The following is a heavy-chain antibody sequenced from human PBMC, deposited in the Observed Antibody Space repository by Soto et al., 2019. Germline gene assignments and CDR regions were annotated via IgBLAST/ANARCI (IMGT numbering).Heavy chain of an antibody. Sequence: QVQVVESGGGVVQPGRSLRLSCAASGFTFSSHGMHWVRQAPGKGLEWVALVWYDGRNKDYADSVKGRFTISRDNSNNTLYLQMNSLRDEDTAVYYCVRAAGYSGNDYVYYYGMDVWGQGTTVTVSS. D-gene: IGHD5-12*01. CDR1: GFTFSSHG. J-gene: IGHJ6*02. CDR3: VRAAGYSGNDYVYYYGMDV. CDR2: VWYDGRNK. V-gene: IGHV3-33*01.